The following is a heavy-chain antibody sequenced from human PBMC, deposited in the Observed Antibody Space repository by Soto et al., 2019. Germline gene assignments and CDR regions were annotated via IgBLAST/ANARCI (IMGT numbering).Heavy chain of an antibody. D-gene: IGHD3-16*01. CDR2: LYYSDNT. CDR3: ARVGGVAARAFDY. J-gene: IGHJ4*02. Sequence: QVQLQESGPGVVKPSETLSLTCTVSGGSISPFYWSWVRQPPGKGLEWIGYLYYSDNTNYNPSLNIRVTISVDASKNQVSLRLTSVTAADTAVYYCARVGGVAARAFDYWGQGTVVTVSS. V-gene: IGHV4-59*01. CDR1: GGSISPFY.